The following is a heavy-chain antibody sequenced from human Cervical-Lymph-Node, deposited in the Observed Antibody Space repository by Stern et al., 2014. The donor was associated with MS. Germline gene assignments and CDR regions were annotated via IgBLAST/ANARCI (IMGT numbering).Heavy chain of an antibody. CDR3: ARDRVVVVPTAVSKVFDHYYHGMDV. J-gene: IGHJ6*02. CDR2: IYYSGNT. D-gene: IGHD2-2*01. V-gene: IGHV4-61*01. CDR1: GDSITSGNYY. Sequence: QLQLQESGPGLVKPSETLSLTRSVSGDSITSGNYYWTWIRQPPGKGLEGIGYIYYSGNTNYNPSLKSRVTISIDTSKNQLSLNLSSVTAADTAVYYCARDRVVVVPTAVSKVFDHYYHGMDVWGQGTAVTVSS.